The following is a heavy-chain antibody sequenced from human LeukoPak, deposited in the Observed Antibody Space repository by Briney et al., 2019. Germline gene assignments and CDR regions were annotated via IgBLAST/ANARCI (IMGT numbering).Heavy chain of an antibody. J-gene: IGHJ4*02. D-gene: IGHD3-10*01. V-gene: IGHV3-21*01. CDR3: AKARGSGSLDYFDY. CDR2: ISSSSSYI. Sequence: GGSLRLSCAASGFTFSSYSMNWVRQAPGKGLEWVSSISSSSSYIYYADSVKGRFTISRDNAKNSLYLQMNSLRAEDTAVYYCAKARGSGSLDYFDYGGQGTLVTVSS. CDR1: GFTFSSYS.